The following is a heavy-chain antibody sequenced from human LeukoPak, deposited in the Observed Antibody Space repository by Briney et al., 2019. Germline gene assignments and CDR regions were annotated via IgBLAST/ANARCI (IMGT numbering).Heavy chain of an antibody. V-gene: IGHV4-61*01. Sequence: SETLSLTCTVSGGSVSSGSYYWSWIRQPPGKGLEWIGYIYYSGSTNYNPSLKSRVTISVDTSKNQFSLKLSSVTAADTAVYYCARVATVTRHFDYRGQGTLVTVSS. D-gene: IGHD4-17*01. CDR3: ARVATVTRHFDY. J-gene: IGHJ4*02. CDR2: IYYSGST. CDR1: GGSVSSGSYY.